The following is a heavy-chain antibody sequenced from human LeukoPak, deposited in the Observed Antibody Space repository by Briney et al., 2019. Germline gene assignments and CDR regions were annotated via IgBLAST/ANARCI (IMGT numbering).Heavy chain of an antibody. CDR3: ARGSPPGD. CDR1: GFTFSYYW. D-gene: IGHD3-16*01. CDR2: ISSSSGFT. Sequence: PGGSLRLSCAASGFTFSYYWMHWVRQAPGKGLEWVSYISSSSGFTKYADSVRGRFTISRDNAKNSLYLQMNTLRVDDTAVYYCARGSPPGDWGQGTLVTVSS. V-gene: IGHV3-11*05. J-gene: IGHJ4*02.